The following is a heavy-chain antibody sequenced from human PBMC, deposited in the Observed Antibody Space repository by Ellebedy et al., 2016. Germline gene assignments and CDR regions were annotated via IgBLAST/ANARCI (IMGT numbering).Heavy chain of an antibody. D-gene: IGHD7-27*01. CDR2: IKSKTDGGTT. Sequence: GESLKISCAASGFTFRSYGMSWVRQAPGKGLEWVGRIKSKTDGGTTDYAAPVKGRFTISRDDSKNTLYLQMNSLKTEDTAVYYCTTRDALGTDYWGQGTLVTVSS. V-gene: IGHV3-15*01. CDR3: TTRDALGTDY. J-gene: IGHJ4*02. CDR1: GFTFRSYG.